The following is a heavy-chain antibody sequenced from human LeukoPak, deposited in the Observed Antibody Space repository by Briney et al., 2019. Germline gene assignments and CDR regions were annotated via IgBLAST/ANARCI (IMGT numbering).Heavy chain of an antibody. J-gene: IGHJ4*02. Sequence: ASVKVSCKASGYTFTGHYMHWVRQAPGQGLEWMGWINPNSGGTKFGQKFQGRVTMTRDTSIGTAYMELSGLTSDDTAVYYCARDAFTGFSSSWYGDYWGQGTLVTVSS. CDR1: GYTFTGHY. CDR3: ARDAFTGFSSSWYGDY. V-gene: IGHV1-2*02. CDR2: INPNSGGT. D-gene: IGHD6-13*01.